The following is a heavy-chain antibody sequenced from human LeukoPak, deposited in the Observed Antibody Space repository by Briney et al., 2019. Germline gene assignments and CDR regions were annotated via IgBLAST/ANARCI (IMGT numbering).Heavy chain of an antibody. CDR2: INPSGGST. J-gene: IGHJ5*02. CDR3: ARGSTVTMVYNWFDP. D-gene: IGHD4-17*01. Sequence: ASVKVSCKASGYTFTGYYMHWVRQAPGQGLEWMGIINPSGGSTSYAQKFQGRVTMTRDMSTSTVYMELSSLRSEDTAVYYCARGSTVTMVYNWFDPWGQGTLVTVSS. V-gene: IGHV1-46*01. CDR1: GYTFTGYY.